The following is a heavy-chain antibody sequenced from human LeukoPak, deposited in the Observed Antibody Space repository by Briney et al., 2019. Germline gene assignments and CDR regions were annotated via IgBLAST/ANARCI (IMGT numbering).Heavy chain of an antibody. CDR2: INSDGTTT. D-gene: IGHD2-15*01. Sequence: GGSLRLSWPASGFTFSNYFMHWVRKAPGKGLVGVSRINSDGTTTMYADSVKGRFTISRDNAKNTLYLQMNSLRDEDTAVYYCARRVDATRWFDPWGQGTLVTVSS. CDR3: ARRVDATRWFDP. V-gene: IGHV3-74*03. CDR1: GFTFSNYF. J-gene: IGHJ5*02.